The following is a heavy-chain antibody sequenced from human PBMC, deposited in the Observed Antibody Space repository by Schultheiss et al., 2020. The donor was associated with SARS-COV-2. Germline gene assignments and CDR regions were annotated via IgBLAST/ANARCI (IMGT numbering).Heavy chain of an antibody. J-gene: IGHJ3*02. CDR3: AREPGSTSYAFDI. CDR1: GGTFSSYA. Sequence: SVKVSCKASGGTFSSYAISWVRQAPGQGLEWMGGIIPIFGTANYAQKFQGRVTITADESTSTAYMELSSLRSEDTAVYYCAREPGSTSYAFDIWGQGTMVTVSS. CDR2: IIPIFGTA. D-gene: IGHD2-2*01. V-gene: IGHV1-69*13.